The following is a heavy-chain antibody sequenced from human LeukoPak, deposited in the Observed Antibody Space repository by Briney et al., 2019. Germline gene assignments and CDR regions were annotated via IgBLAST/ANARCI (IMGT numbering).Heavy chain of an antibody. V-gene: IGHV3-11*03. CDR3: AAGTAADF. Sequence: GGSLRLSCVVSGIPFSDYYMNWIRQAPAKGLEWISYISSSSSYTDYADSVKGRFTISRDNAKSALYLQLNSLRLEDTAVYYCAAGTAADFWGQGTLVTVSS. CDR2: ISSSSSYT. J-gene: IGHJ4*02. D-gene: IGHD6-13*01. CDR1: GIPFSDYY.